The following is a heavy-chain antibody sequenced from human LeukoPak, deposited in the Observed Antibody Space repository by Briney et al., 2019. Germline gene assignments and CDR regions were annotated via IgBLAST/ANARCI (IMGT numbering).Heavy chain of an antibody. Sequence: GGSLRLSCAASGFTFSHFAMSWVRQAPGMGLHWVSTISGSGNKTYDADSVKGRFTISRDNSKNTLYLQMTGLRAEDTAVYYCAKLKRVGIAPFDDWGQGTLVTVPS. CDR2: ISGSGNKT. CDR1: GFTFSHFA. V-gene: IGHV3-23*01. CDR3: AKLKRVGIAPFDD. D-gene: IGHD3-10*01. J-gene: IGHJ4*02.